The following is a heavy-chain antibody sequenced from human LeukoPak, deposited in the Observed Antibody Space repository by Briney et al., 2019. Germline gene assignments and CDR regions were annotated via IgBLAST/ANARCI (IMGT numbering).Heavy chain of an antibody. CDR2: IYYSGST. CDR1: GFSISSYY. D-gene: IGHD3-22*01. J-gene: IGHJ4*02. V-gene: IGHV4-59*01. Sequence: SETLSLTCTVSGFSISSYYWSWIRQPPGKGLEWIGYIYYSGSTNYNPSLKSRVNISVDTSKNQFSLKLSSVTAADTAVYYCERATPYYDSSGYFDYWGQGTLVTVSS. CDR3: ERATPYYDSSGYFDY.